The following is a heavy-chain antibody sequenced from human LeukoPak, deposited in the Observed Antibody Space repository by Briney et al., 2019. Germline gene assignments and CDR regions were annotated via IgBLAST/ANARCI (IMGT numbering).Heavy chain of an antibody. V-gene: IGHV3-48*01. CDR2: ISSSGSTI. Sequence: GGSLRLSCAASGFTFSTYGMSWVRQAPGKGLEWVSYISSSGSTIYYADSVKGRFTISRDKAKNSLYLQMNSLRAEDTAVYYCARDSGRGGAKDYWGQGTLVTVSS. J-gene: IGHJ4*02. CDR3: ARDSGRGGAKDY. D-gene: IGHD1-26*01. CDR1: GFTFSTYG.